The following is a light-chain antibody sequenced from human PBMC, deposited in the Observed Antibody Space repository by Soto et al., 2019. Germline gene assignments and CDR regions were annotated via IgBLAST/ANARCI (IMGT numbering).Light chain of an antibody. Sequence: LTQPPSVSGAPGQRVTISCTGSSSNIGAGYDVHWYQQLPGTAPKLLIYGNSNRPSGVPDRFSGSKSGTSAFLAITGLQAEDEADYYCQSYDSSLSGYVFGTGTKLTVL. J-gene: IGLJ1*01. CDR1: SSNIGAGYD. CDR2: GNS. V-gene: IGLV1-40*01. CDR3: QSYDSSLSGYV.